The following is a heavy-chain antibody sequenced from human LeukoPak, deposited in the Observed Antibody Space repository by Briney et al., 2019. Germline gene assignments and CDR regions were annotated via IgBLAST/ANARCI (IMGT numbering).Heavy chain of an antibody. D-gene: IGHD6-13*01. V-gene: IGHV3-23*01. CDR2: ISGSGGST. CDR1: GFTFSSYA. Sequence: GGSLRLSCAASGFTFSSYAMSWVRQAPGKGLEWVSAISGSGGSTYYADSVKGRFTISRDNAKNTLYLQMNSLRAEDTAVYYCARATKAAGPFDYWGQGTLVTVSS. J-gene: IGHJ4*02. CDR3: ARATKAAGPFDY.